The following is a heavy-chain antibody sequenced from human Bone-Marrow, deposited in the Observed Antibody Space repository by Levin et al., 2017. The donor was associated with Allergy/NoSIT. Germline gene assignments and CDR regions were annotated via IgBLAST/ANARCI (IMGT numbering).Heavy chain of an antibody. J-gene: IGHJ4*02. Sequence: SETLSLTCTVSGDSINSDTWWSWVRQPPGTGLEWIGEVSHGGTTHYNPYLRGRVAISFDKSQNHFSLSLTSVTAAGTAMYYCAKNVLFTPGGLDWGRGTLLTVSS. V-gene: IGHV4-4*02. CDR1: GDSINSDTW. D-gene: IGHD3/OR15-3a*01. CDR2: VSHGGTT. CDR3: AKNVLFTPGGLD.